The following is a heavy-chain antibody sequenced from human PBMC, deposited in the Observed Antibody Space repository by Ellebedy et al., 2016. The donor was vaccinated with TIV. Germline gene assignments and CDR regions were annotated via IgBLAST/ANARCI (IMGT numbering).Heavy chain of an antibody. V-gene: IGHV3-7*04. Sequence: GGSLRLSXAASGFTFSSYWMSWVRQAPGKGLEWVANIKQDGSEKYYVDSVKGRFTISRDNAKNSLYLQMNSLRAEDTAVYYCARDHSGYDEVFDYWGQGTLVTVSS. J-gene: IGHJ4*02. D-gene: IGHD5-12*01. CDR1: GFTFSSYW. CDR2: IKQDGSEK. CDR3: ARDHSGYDEVFDY.